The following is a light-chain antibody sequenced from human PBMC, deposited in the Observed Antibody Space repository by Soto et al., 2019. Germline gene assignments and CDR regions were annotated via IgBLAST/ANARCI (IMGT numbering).Light chain of an antibody. CDR3: SSYTDSNTRVV. J-gene: IGLJ2*01. V-gene: IGLV2-14*01. CDR2: EVS. Sequence: QSALTQPASVSGSPGQSITISCTGSSSDVGGYNYVSWYQQHPGKAPKLMIYEVSYRPSGVSNRFSGSKSGNTASLTISGLQAEDEADYYCSSYTDSNTRVVFGGGTKVTVL. CDR1: SSDVGGYNY.